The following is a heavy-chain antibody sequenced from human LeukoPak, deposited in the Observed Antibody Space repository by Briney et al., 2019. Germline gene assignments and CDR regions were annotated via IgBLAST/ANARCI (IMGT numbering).Heavy chain of an antibody. V-gene: IGHV4-34*01. J-gene: IGHJ5*02. D-gene: IGHD6-13*01. CDR2: INHSGST. CDR3: ARDLSSSWYQGPLNWFDP. CDR1: GGSFSGYY. Sequence: SETLSLTCAVYGGSFSGYYWSWIRQPPGKGLEWIGEINHSGSTNYNPSLKSRVTISVDTSKNQFSLKLSSVTAADTAVYYCARDLSSSWYQGPLNWFDPWGQGTLVTVSS.